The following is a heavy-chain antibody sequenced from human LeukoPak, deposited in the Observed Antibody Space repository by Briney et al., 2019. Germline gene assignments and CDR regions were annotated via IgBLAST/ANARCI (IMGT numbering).Heavy chain of an antibody. CDR2: ISGSGGST. J-gene: IGHJ4*02. CDR1: GFTFSSYA. Sequence: PGGSLRLSCAASGFTFSSYAMSWVRQAPGKGLEWVSAISGSGGSTYYADSVKGRFTISRDNSKNTLYLQMNSLRTEDTAVYYCASQYSGSYYALGWWGQGTLVTVSS. CDR3: ASQYSGSYYALGW. V-gene: IGHV3-23*01. D-gene: IGHD1-26*01.